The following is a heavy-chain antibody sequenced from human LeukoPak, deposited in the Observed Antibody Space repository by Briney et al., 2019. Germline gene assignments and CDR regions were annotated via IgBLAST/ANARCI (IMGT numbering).Heavy chain of an antibody. CDR2: ITTSSTR. CDR1: GFTFSDHY. J-gene: IGHJ4*02. Sequence: GGSLRLSCAASGFTFSDHYMTWIRQAPGKGLEWISYITTSSTRYYADSVTGRFTISRDNAKNSLYLQMNSLRAEDTAVYYCARDAKSSSGWDLDYWGQGTLVTVSS. CDR3: ARDAKSSSGWDLDY. D-gene: IGHD6-19*01. V-gene: IGHV3-11*01.